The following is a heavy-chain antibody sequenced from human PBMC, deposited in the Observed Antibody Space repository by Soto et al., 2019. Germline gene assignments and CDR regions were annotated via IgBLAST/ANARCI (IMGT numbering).Heavy chain of an antibody. Sequence: GSLRLSCAASGFTFSSYSMNWVRQAPGKGLEWVSSISSSSSYIYYADSVKGRFTISRDNAKNSLYLQMNSLRAEDTAVYYCARDPSGWLLVYYFDYWGQGTLVTVSS. CDR2: ISSSSSYI. D-gene: IGHD6-19*01. CDR1: GFTFSSYS. CDR3: ARDPSGWLLVYYFDY. J-gene: IGHJ4*02. V-gene: IGHV3-21*01.